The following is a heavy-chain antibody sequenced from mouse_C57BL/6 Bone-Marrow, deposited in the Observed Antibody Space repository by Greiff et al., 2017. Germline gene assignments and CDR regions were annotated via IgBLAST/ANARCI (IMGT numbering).Heavy chain of an antibody. J-gene: IGHJ3*01. V-gene: IGHV5-17*01. D-gene: IGHD4-1*01. CDR2: ISSGSSTI. CDR3: ARGDWDGAWFAY. Sequence: EVHLVESGGGLVKPGGSLKLSCAASGFTFSDYGMHWVRQAPEKGLEWVAYISSGSSTIYYADTVKGRFTISRDNAKNTLFLQMTSLRSEDTAMYYCARGDWDGAWFAYGGQGILVTVSA. CDR1: GFTFSDYG.